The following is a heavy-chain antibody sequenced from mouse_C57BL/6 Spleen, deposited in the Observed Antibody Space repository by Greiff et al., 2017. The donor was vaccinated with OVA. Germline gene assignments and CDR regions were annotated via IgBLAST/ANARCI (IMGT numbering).Heavy chain of an antibody. D-gene: IGHD2-2*01. CDR2: IDPETGGT. V-gene: IGHV1-15*01. Sequence: VKLQESGAELVRPGASVTLSCKASGYTFTDYEMHWVKQTPVHGLEWIGAIDPETGGTAYNQKFKGKAIMTADKSSSTAYMELRSLTSEDSAVYDCRGGYDGGSYYFDYWGQGTTLTVSS. CDR1: GYTFTDYE. J-gene: IGHJ2*01. CDR3: RGGYDGGSYYFDY.